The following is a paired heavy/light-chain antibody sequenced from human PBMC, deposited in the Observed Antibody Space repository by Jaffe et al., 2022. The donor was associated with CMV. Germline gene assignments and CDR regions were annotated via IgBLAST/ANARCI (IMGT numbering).Light chain of an antibody. CDR2: YDS. CDR1: YIGSKS. V-gene: IGLV3-21*04. Sequence: SYVLTQPPSVSVAPGKTARITCGGNYIGSKSVHWYQQKPGQAPVLVIYYDSDRPSGIPERFSGSNSGNTATLTISRVEAGDEADYYCQVWDSSSDHVVFGGGTKLTVL. CDR3: QVWDSSSDHVV. J-gene: IGLJ2*01.
Heavy chain of an antibody. CDR3: ARRDFASWGNYPPCVFDI. J-gene: IGHJ3*02. V-gene: IGHV4-39*01. D-gene: IGHD3-22*01. Sequence: QEQLQESGPGLVKPSETLSLTCSVSGGSSSSNSYYWGWIRQPPGKGLEWIGSFYYSGRTYYNPSLKSRVTISVDTSKNQFSLKLSSVTAADTAVYYCARRDFASWGNYPPCVFDIWGQGTMVTVSS. CDR2: FYYSGRT. CDR1: GGSSSSNSYY.